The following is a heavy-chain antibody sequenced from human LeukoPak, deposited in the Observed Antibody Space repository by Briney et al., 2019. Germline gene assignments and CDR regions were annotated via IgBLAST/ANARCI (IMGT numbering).Heavy chain of an antibody. D-gene: IGHD2-2*02. CDR2: ISSSSSYI. J-gene: IGHJ6*02. Sequence: GGSLRLSCAASGFTFSSYSMNWVRQAPGKGLEWVSSISSSSSYIYYADSVKGRFTISRDNAKNSLYLQMNSLRAEDTAVYYCARDMRYCSSTSCYRTGYYYYGMDVWGQGTTVTVSS. CDR3: ARDMRYCSSTSCYRTGYYYYGMDV. CDR1: GFTFSSYS. V-gene: IGHV3-21*01.